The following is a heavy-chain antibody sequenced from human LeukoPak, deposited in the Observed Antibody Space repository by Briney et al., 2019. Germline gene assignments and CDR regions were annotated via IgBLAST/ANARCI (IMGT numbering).Heavy chain of an antibody. D-gene: IGHD3-10*01. CDR3: AILGGVRGTKRAFDI. V-gene: IGHV1-2*02. CDR1: GYTFTGYY. Sequence: ASVKVSCKASGYTFTGYYMHWVRQAPRQGLEWMGGINPNSGGTNYAQQFQGRVTMTRDTSISTAYMELSRLRSDDTAVYYCAILGGVRGTKRAFDIWGQGTMVTVSS. CDR2: INPNSGGT. J-gene: IGHJ3*02.